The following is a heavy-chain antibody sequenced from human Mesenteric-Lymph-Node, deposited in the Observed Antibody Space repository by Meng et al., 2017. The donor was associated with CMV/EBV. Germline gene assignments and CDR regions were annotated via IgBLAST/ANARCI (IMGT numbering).Heavy chain of an antibody. CDR1: YTFINYG. J-gene: IGHJ5*02. CDR2: ISVDNGKT. Sequence: YTFINYGISWVRQAPEQGLEWMGWISVDNGKTNYAQKFQDRVTLTTDTSTTTAYMELRSLRSDDTAVYYCARVLITIFGVVGNWFGPWGQGTLVTVSS. V-gene: IGHV1-18*01. D-gene: IGHD3-3*01. CDR3: ARVLITIFGVVGNWFGP.